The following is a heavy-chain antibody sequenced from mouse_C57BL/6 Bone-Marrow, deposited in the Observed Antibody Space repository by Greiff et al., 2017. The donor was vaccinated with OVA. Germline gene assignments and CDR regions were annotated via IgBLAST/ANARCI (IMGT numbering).Heavy chain of an antibody. CDR1: GYTFTSYW. CDR3: ERVRQLRFDY. D-gene: IGHD3-2*02. CDR2: IYPSDSET. Sequence: VQLQQPGAELVRPGSSVKLSCKASGYTFTSYWLDWVKQRPGQGLEWIGNIYPSDSETHYNQKFKDKATLTVAKSSSTAYMQLSSLTSEDSAVYYCERVRQLRFDYWGQGTTLTVSS. V-gene: IGHV1-61*01. J-gene: IGHJ2*01.